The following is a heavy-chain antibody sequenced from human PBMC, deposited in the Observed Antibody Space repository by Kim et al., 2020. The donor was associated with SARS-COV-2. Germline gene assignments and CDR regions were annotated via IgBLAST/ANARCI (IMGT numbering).Heavy chain of an antibody. CDR3: TTGYSSSWYG. D-gene: IGHD6-13*01. J-gene: IGHJ4*02. V-gene: IGHV3-15*01. CDR1: GFAFSDAW. Sequence: GGSLRLSCAASGFAFSDAWMTWVRQAPGKGLEWVGRVKRKTESGTTEYAAPVKGRFTISRDDSKNTLYLQMNSLKTEDTAVYYCTTGYSSSWYGWGQGTL. CDR2: VKRKTESGTT.